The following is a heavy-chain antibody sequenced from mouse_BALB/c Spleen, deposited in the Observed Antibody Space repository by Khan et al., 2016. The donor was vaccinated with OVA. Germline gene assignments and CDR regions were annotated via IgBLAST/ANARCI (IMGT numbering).Heavy chain of an antibody. CDR1: GYSITSGYF. D-gene: IGHD3-1*01. V-gene: IGHV3-6*02. J-gene: IGHJ3*01. CDR2: IRYDGDS. CDR3: ARGGSSGPAWFAY. Sequence: VQLKESGPGLVKPSQSLSLTCSVTGYSITSGYFWNWIRQFPGNKLEWMGYIRYDGDSNYNPSLKNRISITRATSKNQFFLKLNSVTPEDTATFYCARGGSSGPAWFAYWGQGTLVTVSP.